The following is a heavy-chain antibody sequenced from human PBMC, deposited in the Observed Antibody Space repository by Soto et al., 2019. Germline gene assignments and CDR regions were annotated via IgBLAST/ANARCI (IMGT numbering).Heavy chain of an antibody. D-gene: IGHD3-10*01. CDR1: GGSFSGYY. CDR3: ARGGFYGSGSYYGSY. V-gene: IGHV4-34*01. Sequence: PSETLSLTCAVYGGSFSGYYWSWIRQPPGKGLEWIGEINHSGSTNYNPSLKSRVTISVDTSKNQFSLKLSSVTAADTAVYYCARGGFYGSGSYYGSYWGQGTLVTVSS. J-gene: IGHJ4*02. CDR2: INHSGST.